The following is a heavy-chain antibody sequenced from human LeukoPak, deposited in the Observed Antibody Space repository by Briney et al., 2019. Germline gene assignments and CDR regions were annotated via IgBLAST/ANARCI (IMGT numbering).Heavy chain of an antibody. CDR2: ISWDGSNT. J-gene: IGHJ4*02. Sequence: PGRSLRLSCAASGFTFTSYGMHWVRQAPGKGLEWVAVISWDGSNTYYADSVKGRFTISRDNFNNMLYLQMNSLRTEDTAMYHCAPHFDVLPHLIDWGQGTLVTVSS. CDR1: GFTFTSYG. V-gene: IGHV3-30*03. D-gene: IGHD2-15*01. CDR3: APHFDVLPHLID.